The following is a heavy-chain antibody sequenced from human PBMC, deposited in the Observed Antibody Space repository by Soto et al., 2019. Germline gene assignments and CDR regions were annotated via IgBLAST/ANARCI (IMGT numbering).Heavy chain of an antibody. Sequence: SETLSLPCTVFGGSIISYYWRWIRQPPGKGLEWIGYIYFSGSTNYNPSLKSRVTISVDTSKNHFSLKLSSVTAADTAVYFCVKSSIEPRIFMYPFDYWGQGTLVTVSS. CDR2: IYFSGST. J-gene: IGHJ4*02. D-gene: IGHD6-6*01. CDR3: VKSSIEPRIFMYPFDY. CDR1: GGSIISYY. V-gene: IGHV4-4*08.